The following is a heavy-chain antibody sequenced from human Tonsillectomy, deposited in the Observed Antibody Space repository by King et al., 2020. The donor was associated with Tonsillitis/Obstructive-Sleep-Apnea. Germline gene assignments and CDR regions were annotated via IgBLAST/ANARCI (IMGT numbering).Heavy chain of an antibody. CDR2: IWYDGSDK. Sequence: VQLVESGGGVVQPGRSLRLSCAASGFTFSNYGMHWVRQAPGKGLEWVAVIWYDGSDKYYADSVKGRFTISRVNSKNTLYLQMNSLRAEDTAVYYCARETRPAFDIWGQGTMVTVFS. CDR3: ARETRPAFDI. V-gene: IGHV3-33*01. CDR1: GFTFSNYG. J-gene: IGHJ3*02.